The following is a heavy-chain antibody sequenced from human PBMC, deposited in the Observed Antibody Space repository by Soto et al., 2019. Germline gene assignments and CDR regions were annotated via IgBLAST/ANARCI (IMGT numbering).Heavy chain of an antibody. D-gene: IGHD3-22*01. CDR2: IYYSGST. Sequence: QVQLQESGPGLVKPSQTLSLTCTVSGGSISSGGYYWSWIRQHPGKGLEWIGYIYYSGSTYYNPSLKSRFTIPEDTSKTHFSLKLSSVTAADRAVYSWARVRPDSSVYPGWFDPWGQGTLVPVSS. CDR1: GGSISSGGYY. CDR3: ARVRPDSSVYPGWFDP. J-gene: IGHJ5*02. V-gene: IGHV4-31*03.